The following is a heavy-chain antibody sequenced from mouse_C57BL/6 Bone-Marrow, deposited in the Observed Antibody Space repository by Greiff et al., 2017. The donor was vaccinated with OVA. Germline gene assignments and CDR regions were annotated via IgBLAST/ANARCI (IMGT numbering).Heavy chain of an antibody. V-gene: IGHV1-19*01. D-gene: IGHD3-2*02. Sequence: EVKLMESGPVLVKPGASVKMSCKASGYTFTDYYMNWVKQSHGKSLEWIGVINPYNGGTSYNQKFKGKATLTVDKSSSTAYMELNSLTSEDSAVYYCARSDQAWFAYWGQGTLVTVSA. CDR2: INPYNGGT. J-gene: IGHJ3*01. CDR1: GYTFTDYY. CDR3: ARSDQAWFAY.